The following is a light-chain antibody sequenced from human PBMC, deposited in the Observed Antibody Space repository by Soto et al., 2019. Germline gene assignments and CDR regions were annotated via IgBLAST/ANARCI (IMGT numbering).Light chain of an antibody. Sequence: DIPMTQSPSTLSASLGDRVPITCRASQSVSSWLAWYQQKPGKAPKVLIYDASSLESGVPSRFSGSGSGTEFTLTISSLQPDDFATYYRQQYNRYWTFGQGTKV. J-gene: IGKJ1*01. CDR2: DAS. CDR3: QQYNRYWT. V-gene: IGKV1-5*01. CDR1: QSVSSW.